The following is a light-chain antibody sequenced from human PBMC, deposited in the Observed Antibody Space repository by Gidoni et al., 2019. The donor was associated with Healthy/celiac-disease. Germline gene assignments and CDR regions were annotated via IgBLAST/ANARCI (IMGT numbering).Light chain of an antibody. V-gene: IGLV2-14*01. J-gene: IGLJ3*02. Sequence: QSALTQPASVSGSPGQSITISCTGTSSDVGGYNYVSWYQQHPGKAPKLMIYDVSKRPSGVSNRFSGSKSGNTASLTISGVQAEDEADYYCSSYTSSSTNWVFGGGTKLTVL. CDR2: DVS. CDR3: SSYTSSSTNWV. CDR1: SSDVGGYNY.